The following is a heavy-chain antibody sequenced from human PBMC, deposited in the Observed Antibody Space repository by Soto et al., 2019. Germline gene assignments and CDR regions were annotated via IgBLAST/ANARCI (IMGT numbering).Heavy chain of an antibody. CDR1: GYTFTSYY. V-gene: IGHV1-46*01. CDR3: ARDTEGKAAGREAGMDV. D-gene: IGHD6-13*01. J-gene: IGHJ6*02. CDR2: INPSGGST. Sequence: GASVKVSCKASGYTFTSYYMHWVRQAPGQGLEWMGIINPSGGSTSYAQKFQGRVTMTRDTSTSTVYMELSSLRSEDTAVYYCARDTEGKAAGREAGMDVWGQGTTVTVSS.